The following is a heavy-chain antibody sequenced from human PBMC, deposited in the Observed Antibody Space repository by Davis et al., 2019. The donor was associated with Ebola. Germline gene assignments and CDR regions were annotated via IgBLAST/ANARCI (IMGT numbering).Heavy chain of an antibody. CDR1: GFAFDYYT. CDR3: VKDRRDGYNPFDY. Sequence: PGGSLRLSCLASGFAFDYYTMHWVRQAPGKRLEYVSSISSYGVSTEYADSVKGRFTISRDNSKNSLYLQMNSLRAEDTAMYYCVKDRRDGYNPFDYWGQGTRVTVSS. J-gene: IGHJ4*02. V-gene: IGHV3-64D*08. CDR2: ISSYGVST. D-gene: IGHD5-24*01.